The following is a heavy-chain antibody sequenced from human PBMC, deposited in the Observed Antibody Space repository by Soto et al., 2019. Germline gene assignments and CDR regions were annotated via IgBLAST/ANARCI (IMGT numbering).Heavy chain of an antibody. CDR1: GFTFSDYA. CDR3: ARVGRPQHLLTGFDN. Sequence: QAQLVESGGGVVQPGWSLRLSCVTSGFTFSDYAMHWVRQAPGKGLEWVAVIRPDGSNRYYADSVKGRFTISRDISKNTLYLQMSSLRADDTAVYFCARVGRPQHLLTGFDNWGQGTLVTVSS. D-gene: IGHD3-16*01. CDR2: IRPDGSNR. J-gene: IGHJ5*02. V-gene: IGHV3-33*01.